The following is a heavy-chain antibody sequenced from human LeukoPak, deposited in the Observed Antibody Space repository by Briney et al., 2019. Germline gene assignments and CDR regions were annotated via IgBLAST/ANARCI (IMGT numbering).Heavy chain of an antibody. J-gene: IGHJ4*02. CDR2: ISGDGGST. CDR1: GFTFDDYA. V-gene: IGHV3-43*02. Sequence: GGSLRLSCAASGFTFDDYAMHWVRQAPGKGLEWVSLISGDGGSTYYADSVKGRFTISRDNSKNSLYLQMNSLRTEDTAVYYCARGPPTFMFTTNPSDYWGQGTLVTVSS. D-gene: IGHD1-1*01. CDR3: ARGPPTFMFTTNPSDY.